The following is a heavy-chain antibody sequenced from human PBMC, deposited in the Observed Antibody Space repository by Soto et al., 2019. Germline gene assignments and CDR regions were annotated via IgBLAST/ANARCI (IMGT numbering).Heavy chain of an antibody. V-gene: IGHV1-69*12. D-gene: IGHD3-22*01. J-gene: IGHJ6*02. CDR3: AGHSSGVPGYYYGMDV. CDR1: GGTFSSYA. CDR2: IIPIFDTA. Sequence: QVQLVQSGAEVKKPGSSVKVSCKASGGTFSSYAISWVRQAPGQGLEWMGGIIPIFDTADYAQKFQGRVPITADESTNTAYMELISLRSEDTAVYYCAGHSSGVPGYYYGMDVWGQGTTVTVSS.